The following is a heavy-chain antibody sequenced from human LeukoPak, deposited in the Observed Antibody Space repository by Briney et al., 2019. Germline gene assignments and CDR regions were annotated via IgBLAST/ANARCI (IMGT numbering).Heavy chain of an antibody. V-gene: IGHV4-34*01. D-gene: IGHD4-17*01. CDR2: INHSGST. Sequence: SETLSLTCAAYGGSFSGYYWSWIRQPPGKGLEWIGEINHSGSTNYNPSLKSRVTISVDTSKNQFSLKLSSVTAADTAVYYCARDGGDLGCDYWGQGTLVTVSS. CDR3: ARDGGDLGCDY. J-gene: IGHJ4*02. CDR1: GGSFSGYY.